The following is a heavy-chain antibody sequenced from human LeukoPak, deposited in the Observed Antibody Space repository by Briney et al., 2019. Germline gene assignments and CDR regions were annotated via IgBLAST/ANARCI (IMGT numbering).Heavy chain of an antibody. D-gene: IGHD6-19*01. Sequence: GGSLRLSCAASGFTFRSYWMTWVRQAPGKGLEWVANIKQDGSDKYYVDSVKGRFTISRDNAKNSLYLQMNSLRAEDTAVYYCAKLSQWLPHYWGQGTLVTVSS. CDR3: AKLSQWLPHY. CDR2: IKQDGSDK. J-gene: IGHJ4*02. CDR1: GFTFRSYW. V-gene: IGHV3-7*03.